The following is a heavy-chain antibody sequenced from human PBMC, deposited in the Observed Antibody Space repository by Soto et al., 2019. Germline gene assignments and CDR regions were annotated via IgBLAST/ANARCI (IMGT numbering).Heavy chain of an antibody. CDR1: GFTFSDSY. J-gene: IGHJ6*02. CDR3: ARVSWREKYGMDV. CDR2: ITFSGNTV. V-gene: IGHV3-11*01. Sequence: GGSLRLSCAASGFTFSDSYMSWIRQAPGKGLEWISYITFSGNTVYYADSLKGRFTISRDDAKNSLYLQMNRLRAEDTAVYYCARVSWREKYGMDVWGQGTTVTVSS.